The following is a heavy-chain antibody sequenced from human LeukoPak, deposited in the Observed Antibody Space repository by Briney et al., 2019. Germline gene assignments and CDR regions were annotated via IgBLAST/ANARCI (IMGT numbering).Heavy chain of an antibody. J-gene: IGHJ4*02. V-gene: IGHV4-4*02. CDR3: ARQKERSGSYYFDY. CDR2: IYHSGST. Sequence: SETLSLTCAVSGDSIGSSNWWTWVRQSPGKGLEWIGEIYHSGSTTYNPSLKSRVTISVDTSKNQFSLKLSSVTAADTAVYYCARQKERSGSYYFDYWGQGTLVTVSS. D-gene: IGHD1-26*01. CDR1: GDSIGSSNW.